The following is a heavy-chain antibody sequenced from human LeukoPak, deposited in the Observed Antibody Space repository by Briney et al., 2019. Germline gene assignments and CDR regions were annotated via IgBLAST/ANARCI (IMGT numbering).Heavy chain of an antibody. J-gene: IGHJ6*03. V-gene: IGHV1-8*01. CDR3: ARGLMVRGVIWYYYYMDV. D-gene: IGHD3-10*01. Sequence: ASVKVSCKASGYTFTSYDINWVRQATGQGLEWMGWMNPNSGNTGYAQKFQGRVTMTRNTSISTACMELSSLRSEDTAVYYCARGLMVRGVIWYYYYMDVWGKGTTVTISS. CDR1: GYTFTSYD. CDR2: MNPNSGNT.